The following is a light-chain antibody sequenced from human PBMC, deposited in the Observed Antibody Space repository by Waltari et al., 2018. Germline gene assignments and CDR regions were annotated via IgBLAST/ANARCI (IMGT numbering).Light chain of an antibody. Sequence: IQMTQSPSSLSGSVGDRVTISCRASQDITNALAWYQHKLGRAPKLLIYATSKLEGGVPARFSGRGSGTTYTLTIDSLQFDDSASYFCQQYFSVPLTFGGGSKIEI. V-gene: IGKV1-NL1*01. CDR1: QDITNA. J-gene: IGKJ4*01. CDR3: QQYFSVPLT. CDR2: ATS.